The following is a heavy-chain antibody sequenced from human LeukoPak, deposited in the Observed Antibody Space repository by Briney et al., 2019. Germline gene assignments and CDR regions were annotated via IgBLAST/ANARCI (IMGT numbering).Heavy chain of an antibody. J-gene: IGHJ4*03. CDR1: GFSLTTSGVG. D-gene: IGHD6-19*01. CDR2: IYWDDDT. Sequence: SGPTLMNPTQTLTLTCTFSGFSLTTSGVGVGWIRQPPRKAPEWLAVIYWDDDTRYNPSLKSRLAIMKDHSNNQVVLIMTTMDPVDTATHYCGHRPPGIISGWDNCYFDNWGPGALVTVSS. V-gene: IGHV2-5*02. CDR3: GHRPPGIISGWDNCYFDN.